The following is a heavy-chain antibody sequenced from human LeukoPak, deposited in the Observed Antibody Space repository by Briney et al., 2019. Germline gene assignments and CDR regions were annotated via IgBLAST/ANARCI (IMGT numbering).Heavy chain of an antibody. CDR2: INPNSGGT. Sequence: ASVTVSCKSSGYTFTGYYMHWVRQAPRQRLDWNGWINPNSGGTNYAQKFQGRVTMTRDTSISTAYMELSRLRSDDTAVYYCARGPLYSSSWLDYWGQGTLVTVSS. J-gene: IGHJ4*02. D-gene: IGHD6-13*01. CDR3: ARGPLYSSSWLDY. V-gene: IGHV1-2*02. CDR1: GYTFTGYY.